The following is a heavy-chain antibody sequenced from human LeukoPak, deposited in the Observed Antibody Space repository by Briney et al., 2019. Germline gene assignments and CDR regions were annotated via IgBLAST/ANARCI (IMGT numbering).Heavy chain of an antibody. CDR1: GFTFSTYG. Sequence: QPGGSLRLSCAASGFTFSTYGLHWVRQAPGKGLEWVSYISSSGSTIYYADSVKGRFTISRDNAKNSLYLQMNSLRAEDTAVYYCASSYAGIYYYYYYMDVWGKGTTVTISS. J-gene: IGHJ6*03. V-gene: IGHV3-48*04. CDR3: ASSYAGIYYYYYYMDV. CDR2: ISSSGSTI. D-gene: IGHD3-10*01.